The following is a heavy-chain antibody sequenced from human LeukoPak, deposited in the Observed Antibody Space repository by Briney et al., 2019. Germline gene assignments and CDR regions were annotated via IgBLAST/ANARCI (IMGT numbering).Heavy chain of an antibody. CDR3: ATPYCSSISCLDVFNM. CDR1: GGSISSYY. J-gene: IGHJ3*02. Sequence: SETPSLTCTVSGGSISSYYWSWIRQPPGKGLEWIGYKYYSGSAKYNPSLKSRLTISIDTSKNQFSLQLSSVTAADTATYYCATPYCSSISCLDVFNMWGQGTRVTVSS. CDR2: KYYSGSA. D-gene: IGHD2-2*01. V-gene: IGHV4-59*12.